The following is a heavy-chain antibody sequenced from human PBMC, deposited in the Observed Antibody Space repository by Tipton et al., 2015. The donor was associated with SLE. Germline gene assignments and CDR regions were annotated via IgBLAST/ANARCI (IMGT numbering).Heavy chain of an antibody. J-gene: IGHJ3*01. D-gene: IGHD3-22*01. V-gene: IGHV5-51*01. CDR3: ARHGGWADEYDSFDF. CDR1: GYRFTSHW. Sequence: QLVQSGAEVKEPGESLKISCKGSGYRFTSHWIAWVRQMPGKGLEWMGITYPADSKATYSPSFQGQVTISADKSISTAYLQWSSLKASDTAMYYCARHGGWADEYDSFDFWGQGTMVSASS. CDR2: TYPADSKA.